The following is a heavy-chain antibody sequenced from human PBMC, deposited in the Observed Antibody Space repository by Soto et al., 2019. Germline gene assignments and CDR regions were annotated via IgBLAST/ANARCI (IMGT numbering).Heavy chain of an antibody. CDR1: GYTFTSYY. CDR3: AREGPPIVVVVAATRDYYYYMDV. V-gene: IGHV1-46*03. J-gene: IGHJ6*03. D-gene: IGHD2-15*01. Sequence: ASVKVSCKASGYTFTSYYMHWVRQAPGQGLEWMGIINPSGGSTSYAQKFQGRVTMTRETSTSTVYMELSSLGSEDTAVYYCAREGPPIVVVVAATRDYYYYMDVWGKGTTVTVSS. CDR2: INPSGGST.